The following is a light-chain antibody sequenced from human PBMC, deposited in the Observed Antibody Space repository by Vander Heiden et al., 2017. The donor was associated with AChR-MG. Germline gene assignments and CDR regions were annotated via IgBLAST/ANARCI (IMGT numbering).Light chain of an antibody. CDR3: GTWDSSLNEAV. J-gene: IGLJ2*01. CDR1: SSNIGSHV. V-gene: IGLV1-51*01. CDR2: DNS. Sequence: HFVLTQPPSVSAAPGQMLTISCPGSSSNIGSHVVSGYQQCPGPAPKLLIFDNSERPAGIPDRFSGSKSGTSATLGITGLQTGDEAVYYCGTWDSSLNEAVFGGGTKLTVL.